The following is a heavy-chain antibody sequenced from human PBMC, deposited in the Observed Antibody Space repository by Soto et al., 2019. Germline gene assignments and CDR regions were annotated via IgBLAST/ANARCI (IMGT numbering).Heavy chain of an antibody. CDR2: IYHSGST. Sequence: PSETLSLTCAVSGGSISSGGYSWSWIRQPPGKGLEWIGYIYHSGSTYYNPSLKSRVTISVDTSKNQFSLKLSSVTAADTSVYYCARHGQLYNSGWYLNWFDPWGQGTLVTVSS. D-gene: IGHD6-19*01. J-gene: IGHJ5*02. CDR3: ARHGQLYNSGWYLNWFDP. CDR1: GGSISSGGYS. V-gene: IGHV4-30-2*03.